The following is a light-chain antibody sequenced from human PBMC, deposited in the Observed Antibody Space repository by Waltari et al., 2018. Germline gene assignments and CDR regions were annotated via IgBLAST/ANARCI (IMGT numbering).Light chain of an antibody. CDR3: SSYSSSTTLVV. Sequence: QSALTQPASVSGSPGQSITISCTGTSSDVGAYDYVSWYQQHPGKAPKRMSYGVSNRPSGVSNRFSGAKSGNTASLTISGLQAEDEADYYCSSYSSSTTLVVFGGGTKLTVL. V-gene: IGLV2-14*03. CDR2: GVS. CDR1: SSDVGAYDY. J-gene: IGLJ2*01.